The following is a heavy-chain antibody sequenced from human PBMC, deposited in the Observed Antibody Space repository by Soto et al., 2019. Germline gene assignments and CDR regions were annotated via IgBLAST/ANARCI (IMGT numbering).Heavy chain of an antibody. D-gene: IGHD6-6*01. V-gene: IGHV3-13*04. CDR2: IGTAGDT. CDR3: ARGPLGFDP. J-gene: IGHJ5*02. CDR1: GFSFSNYD. Sequence: EVQLVESGGGLVQPGGSLRLSCAASGFSFSNYDIHWVRQATGKGLEWVSGIGTAGDTYYAGSVKGRFTISRENAKNSLYLQMNSLRAGDTAVYYCARGPLGFDPWGQGTLVAVSS.